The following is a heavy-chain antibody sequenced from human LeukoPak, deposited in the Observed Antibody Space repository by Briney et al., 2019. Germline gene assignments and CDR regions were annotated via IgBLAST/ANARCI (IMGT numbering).Heavy chain of an antibody. D-gene: IGHD1-20*01. Sequence: GGSLRLSCAASGFTFSSYNMQWVRQPPGKGLEWVSCIHSSTNYKYFADSLKGRFIISRDNTKNSLYLQMNGLRAEDTAVYYCARAANNSDAFDVWGQGTMVTVSS. CDR3: ARAANNSDAFDV. V-gene: IGHV3-21*01. J-gene: IGHJ3*01. CDR2: IHSSTNYK. CDR1: GFTFSSYN.